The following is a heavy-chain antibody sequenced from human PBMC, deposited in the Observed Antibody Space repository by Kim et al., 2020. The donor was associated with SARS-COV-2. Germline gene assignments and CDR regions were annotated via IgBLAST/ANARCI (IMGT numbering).Heavy chain of an antibody. Sequence: ASVKVSCKASGYTFTDYYMQWVRQAPGQGLEWVGRINPNSGGTDYAQKFQGRVTVSRDTSITTAYMELSSLTSDDTAVYYCARGAIMITFGGGDNWFDPWGQGTLVTVSS. CDR3: ARGAIMITFGGGDNWFDP. CDR2: INPNSGGT. CDR1: GYTFTDYY. D-gene: IGHD3-16*01. V-gene: IGHV1-2*06. J-gene: IGHJ5*02.